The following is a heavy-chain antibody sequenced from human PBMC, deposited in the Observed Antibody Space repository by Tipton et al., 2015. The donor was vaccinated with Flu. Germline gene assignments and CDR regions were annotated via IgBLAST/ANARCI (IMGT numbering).Heavy chain of an antibody. Sequence: TLSLTCNVSGGSLSGYYWSWIRQPAGKGLEWIGRIYTSGNTNYSPSLKRRVTMSVDTSKNQFSLKLSSMTAADTAVYYCARGQGNSGWRYFDYWGQGTLVTVSS. J-gene: IGHJ4*02. CDR3: ARGQGNSGWRYFDY. V-gene: IGHV4-4*07. CDR2: IYTSGNT. D-gene: IGHD6-19*01. CDR1: GGSLSGYY.